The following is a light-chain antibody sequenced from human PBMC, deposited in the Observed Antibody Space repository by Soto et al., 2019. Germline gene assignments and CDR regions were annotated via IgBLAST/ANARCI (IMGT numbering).Light chain of an antibody. CDR2: ATS. CDR1: QSVSNNY. J-gene: IGKJ1*01. Sequence: EVVMTQSPGTLSLSPVERATLSCRASQSVSNNYLAWYQQKPGQAPRLLIYATSFRATGIPDRFRGSGSGTDFTLTISSLEPEDSAVYYCQDSSTSPWPFGQGTKVDIK. CDR3: QDSSTSPWP. V-gene: IGKV3-20*01.